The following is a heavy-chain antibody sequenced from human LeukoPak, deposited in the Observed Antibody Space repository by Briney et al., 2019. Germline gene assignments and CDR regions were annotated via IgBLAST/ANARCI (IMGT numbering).Heavy chain of an antibody. J-gene: IGHJ5*02. V-gene: IGHV1-24*01. Sequence: ASVKVSCKVSGHTLSELPMYWVRQAPGEGLEWMGGFDPENDERIYAQKFRGRVTMTEDTSTNTAYMELSRLRSDDTAVYYCARARIAARPWFDPWGQGTLVTVSS. CDR1: GHTLSELP. D-gene: IGHD6-6*01. CDR3: ARARIAARPWFDP. CDR2: FDPENDER.